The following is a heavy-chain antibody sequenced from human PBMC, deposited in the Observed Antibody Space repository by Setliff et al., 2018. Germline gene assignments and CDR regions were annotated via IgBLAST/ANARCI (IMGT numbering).Heavy chain of an antibody. D-gene: IGHD2-15*01. CDR3: AISSLSICSGGSCPNAFDI. CDR1: GYTFRQSI. J-gene: IGHJ3*02. CDR2: ISPYNGVT. V-gene: IGHV1-18*01. Sequence: ASVKVSCKASGYTFRQSIVSWVRQAPGQGLEWMGWISPYNGVTNYAQRFQGRVTMTTDTSTSAAYMELRSLRSDDTAVYYCAISSLSICSGGSCPNAFDIWGQGTMVTVSS.